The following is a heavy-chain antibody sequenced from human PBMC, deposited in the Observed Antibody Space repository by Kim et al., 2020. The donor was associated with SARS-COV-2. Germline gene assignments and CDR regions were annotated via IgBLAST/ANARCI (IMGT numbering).Heavy chain of an antibody. V-gene: IGHV3-30*18. CDR3: AKGSYDILTGYLYFDY. CDR1: GFTFSSYG. D-gene: IGHD3-9*01. J-gene: IGHJ4*01. Sequence: GGSLRLSCAASGFTFSSYGMHWVRQAPGKGLEWVAVISYDGSNKYYADSVKGRFTISRDNSKNTLYLQMNSLRAEDTAVYYCAKGSYDILTGYLYFDYWG. CDR2: ISYDGSNK.